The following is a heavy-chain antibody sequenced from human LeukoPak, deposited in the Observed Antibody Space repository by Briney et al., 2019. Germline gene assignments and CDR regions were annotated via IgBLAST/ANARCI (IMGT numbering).Heavy chain of an antibody. CDR1: GFTFDDYA. D-gene: IGHD3-9*01. V-gene: IGHV3-43*02. CDR3: AITPYQEWYGGTGLYFDYY. Sequence: GGSLRLSCAASGFTFDDYAMHWVRQAPGKGLEWVSLISGDGGSIYYADSVKGRFTISRDNAKNSLYLQMNSLRAEDTAVYYCAITPYQEWYGGTGLYFDYYWGQGTLVTVSS. CDR2: ISGDGGSI. J-gene: IGHJ4*02.